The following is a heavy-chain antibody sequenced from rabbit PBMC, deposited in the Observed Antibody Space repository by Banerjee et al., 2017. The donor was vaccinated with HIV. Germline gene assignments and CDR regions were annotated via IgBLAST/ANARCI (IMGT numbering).Heavy chain of an antibody. Sequence: QEQLEESGGDLVKPEGSLTLTCTASRFSFSVKYVMCWVRQGPGKGLEWIGCIYGGSSGNTYYASWVNGRFTISKTSSTTVTLQMTSLTAADTATYFCARDLAGVIGWNFNLWGPGTLVTVS. D-gene: IGHD4-1*01. CDR3: ARDLAGVIGWNFNL. V-gene: IGHV1S45*01. J-gene: IGHJ4*01. CDR1: RFSFSVKYV. CDR2: IYGGSSGNT.